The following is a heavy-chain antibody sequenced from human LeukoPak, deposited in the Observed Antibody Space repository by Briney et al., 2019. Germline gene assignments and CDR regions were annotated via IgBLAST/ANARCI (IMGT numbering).Heavy chain of an antibody. Sequence: GGSLRLSCAASGFTVGTNYMSWVRKAPGRGLEWVSTLYSGGNRYYADSVRGRFTISRGDSRNTLFLQMNNLRVEDTAMYYCARESGDRPGLPGRWGQGTLVTVSS. CDR1: GFTVGTNY. J-gene: IGHJ4*02. D-gene: IGHD1-26*01. CDR2: LYSGGNR. V-gene: IGHV3-53*01. CDR3: ARESGDRPGLPGR.